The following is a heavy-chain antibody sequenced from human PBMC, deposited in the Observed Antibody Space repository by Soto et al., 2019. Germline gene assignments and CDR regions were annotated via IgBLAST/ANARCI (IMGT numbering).Heavy chain of an antibody. Sequence: PGGSLRLSCAASGFNFNHYTMSWVRQVPGKGLEWVSAISGSGGSTYYADSVKGRFTISRDNSKNTLYLQMNSPRAEDTAVYYCAKTVRRITIFDRVGWTRCVWGKGTTVTVSS. CDR1: GFNFNHYT. V-gene: IGHV3-23*01. CDR3: AKTVRRITIFDRVGWTRCV. CDR2: ISGSGGST. D-gene: IGHD3-3*01. J-gene: IGHJ6*04.